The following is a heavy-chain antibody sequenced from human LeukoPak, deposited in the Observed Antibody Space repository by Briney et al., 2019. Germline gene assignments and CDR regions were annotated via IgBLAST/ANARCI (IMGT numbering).Heavy chain of an antibody. CDR3: ARDKYDFWSGYSYYFDY. D-gene: IGHD3-3*01. CDR1: GFTFSSYS. Sequence: PGGSLRLSCAASGFTFSSYSMNWVRQAPGKGLEWVSHISSSSSTIYYADSVKGRFTISRDKAKNSLYLQMNSLRAEDTAVYYCARDKYDFWSGYSYYFDYWGQGTLVTVSS. J-gene: IGHJ4*02. V-gene: IGHV3-48*01. CDR2: ISSSSSTI.